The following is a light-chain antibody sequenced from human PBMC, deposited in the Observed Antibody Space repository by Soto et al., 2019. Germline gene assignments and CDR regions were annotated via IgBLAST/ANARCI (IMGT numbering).Light chain of an antibody. CDR3: QQYGSSLYGT. J-gene: IGKJ1*01. CDR1: QSVSSSY. CDR2: GAS. Sequence: IVLTQSPGTLSLSPGERATLSCLASQSVSSSYLAWYQQKPGQAPRLLIYGASSRATGIPDRFSGSGSGTDFTLTISRLEPEDFAVYYCQQYGSSLYGTFGQGTKVDIK. V-gene: IGKV3-20*01.